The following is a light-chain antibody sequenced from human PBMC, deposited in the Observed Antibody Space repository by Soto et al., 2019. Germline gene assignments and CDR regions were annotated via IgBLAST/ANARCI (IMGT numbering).Light chain of an antibody. CDR1: SSDVGGYNY. J-gene: IGLJ2*01. V-gene: IGLV2-8*01. CDR2: EVS. Sequence: QSALTQPPSASGSPGQSVTISCTGSSSDVGGYNYVSWYQQHPGKAPKLMIYEVSKRPSGVPDRFSGSKSGNTASLTVSGLQSEDEADYYCSSYACSNSVVFGGGTKVTGL. CDR3: SSYACSNSVV.